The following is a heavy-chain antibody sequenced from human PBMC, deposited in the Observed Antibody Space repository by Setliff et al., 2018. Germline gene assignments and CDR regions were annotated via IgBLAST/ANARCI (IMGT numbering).Heavy chain of an antibody. V-gene: IGHV3-7*01. CDR1: GFSLGIFW. D-gene: IGHD2-15*01. J-gene: IGHJ4*02. Sequence: GSLRLSCAASGFSLGIFWMAWVRQTPGRGLEWVANIKQDGSEKFYADSVKGRFTISRDNSKNTLYLQMNSLRPEDTAVYYCARTCSGSGCYAGLESWGQGTPVTVSS. CDR3: ARTCSGSGCYAGLES. CDR2: IKQDGSEK.